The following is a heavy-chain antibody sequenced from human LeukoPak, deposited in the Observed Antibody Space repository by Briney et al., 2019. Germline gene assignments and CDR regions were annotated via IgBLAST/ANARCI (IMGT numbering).Heavy chain of an antibody. CDR1: GGSFRGYY. V-gene: IGHV4-34*01. CDR2: INHSGST. D-gene: IGHD3-9*01. J-gene: IGHJ4*02. Sequence: SETLSLTCAVYGGSFRGYYWSWIRQPPGKGLEWIGEINHSGSTNYNPSLKSRVTISVDTSKNQFSLKLSSVTDADTAVYYCARGDILTGYFREFSFFDYWGQGTLVTVSS. CDR3: ARGDILTGYFREFSFFDY.